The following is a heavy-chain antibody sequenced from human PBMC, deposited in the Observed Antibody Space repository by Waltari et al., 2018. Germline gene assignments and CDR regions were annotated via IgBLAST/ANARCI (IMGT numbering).Heavy chain of an antibody. D-gene: IGHD3-22*01. J-gene: IGHJ4*02. Sequence: EVQLVESGGGLVQPGGSLSLSCAASGFTFSSYAMRWVRQAPGKGLEWVSAISGSGGSTYYADSVKGRFTISRDNSKNTLYLQMNSLRAEDTAVYYCAKDLRQIYYYDSSGMVFDYWGQGTLVTVSS. V-gene: IGHV3-23*04. CDR2: ISGSGGST. CDR1: GFTFSSYA. CDR3: AKDLRQIYYYDSSGMVFDY.